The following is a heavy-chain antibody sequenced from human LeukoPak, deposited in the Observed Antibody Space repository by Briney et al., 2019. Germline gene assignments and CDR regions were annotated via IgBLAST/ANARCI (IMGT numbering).Heavy chain of an antibody. Sequence: GGSLRLSCGASGFSFNDYWMSWIRQAPGKGLVWISYISPSANTIYYADSVKGRFTISRDNAKSSVSLQMINLRADDTAFYYCARGHYGLDAWGQGALVIVSS. D-gene: IGHD3-16*01. CDR3: ARGHYGLDA. CDR2: ISPSANTI. CDR1: GFSFNDYW. J-gene: IGHJ5*02. V-gene: IGHV3-11*01.